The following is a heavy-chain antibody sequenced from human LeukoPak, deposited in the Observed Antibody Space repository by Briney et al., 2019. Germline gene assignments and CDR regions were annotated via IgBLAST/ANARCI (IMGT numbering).Heavy chain of an antibody. J-gene: IGHJ1*01. CDR3: ASARESCIGSTCCEYFHH. Sequence: QPGGSLRLSCAASGFTVTTKSMAWVPQAPGRGLEWVSVLSRPGSTYYADSVHGRFSTSRDNSLNTLFLQMNSLRVEDTAVYYCASARESCIGSTCCEYFHHWGQGTPLTVSS. CDR2: LSRPGST. CDR1: GFTVTTKS. V-gene: IGHV3-53*01. D-gene: IGHD2-2*01.